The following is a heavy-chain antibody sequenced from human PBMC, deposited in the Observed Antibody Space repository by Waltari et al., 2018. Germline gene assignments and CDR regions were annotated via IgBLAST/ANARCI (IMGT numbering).Heavy chain of an antibody. J-gene: IGHJ4*02. Sequence: QVQLQESGPGLVKPSETLSLTCTVSGYSISSGYYWGWIRQPPGKGLEWIGSIYHSGGTYYNPSLKSRVTISVDTSKNQFSLKLSSVTAADTAVYYCARAVRGTYYYDSSGYYEYWGQGTLVTVSS. CDR3: ARAVRGTYYYDSSGYYEY. V-gene: IGHV4-38-2*02. D-gene: IGHD3-22*01. CDR1: GYSISSGYY. CDR2: IYHSGGT.